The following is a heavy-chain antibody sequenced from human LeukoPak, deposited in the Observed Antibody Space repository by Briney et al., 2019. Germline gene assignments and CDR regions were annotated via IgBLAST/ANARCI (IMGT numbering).Heavy chain of an antibody. V-gene: IGHV3-30*18. CDR1: GFTFSSYS. Sequence: GGSLRLSCAASGFTFSSYSMHWVRQAPGKGLEWVAVISYDGSNKYYADSVKGRFTISRDNSKNTLYLQMNSLRAEDTAVYYCAKRVGIAAAGDYWGQGTLVTVSS. D-gene: IGHD6-13*01. CDR2: ISYDGSNK. CDR3: AKRVGIAAAGDY. J-gene: IGHJ4*02.